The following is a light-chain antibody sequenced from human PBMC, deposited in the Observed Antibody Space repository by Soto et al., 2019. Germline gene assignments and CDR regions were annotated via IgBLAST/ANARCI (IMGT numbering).Light chain of an antibody. CDR2: GAS. CDR1: ESVRGK. J-gene: IGKJ5*01. Sequence: EIVRTQSPATLSVSPGERATISCRASESVRGKVAWYQHKPGQAPRLLIYGASSSATGIPDRFSGSGSGTDCTLNISRLEPEDFAVYYCQLYSSSPRKITFGQGTRLEIK. CDR3: QLYSSSPRKIT. V-gene: IGKV3-20*01.